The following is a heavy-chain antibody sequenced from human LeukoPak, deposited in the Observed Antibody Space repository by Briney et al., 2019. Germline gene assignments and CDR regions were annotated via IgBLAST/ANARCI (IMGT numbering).Heavy chain of an antibody. CDR2: IYYSGST. Sequence: SETLSLTCTVSGGSISSGGYYWSWIRQHPGKGLEWIGYIYYSGSTYYNPSLKSRVTISVDTSKNQFSLKLSSVTAADTAVYYCARGQTYYYDSSGYYYFHYFDYWGQGTLVTVSS. D-gene: IGHD3-22*01. CDR3: ARGQTYYYDSSGYYYFHYFDY. V-gene: IGHV4-31*03. CDR1: GGSISSGGYY. J-gene: IGHJ4*02.